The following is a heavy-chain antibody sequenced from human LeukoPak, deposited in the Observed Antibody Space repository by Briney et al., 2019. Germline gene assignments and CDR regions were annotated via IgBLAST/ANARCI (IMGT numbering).Heavy chain of an antibody. D-gene: IGHD5-18*01. CDR1: GASISSTSYY. V-gene: IGHV4-61*01. CDR3: ARDQGYSYGYYGDAFDI. Sequence: SETLSLTCTVSGASISSTSYYWGWIRQPPGKGLEWIGYIYYSGSTNYNPSLKSRVTISVDTSENQFSLKLSSVTAADTAVYYCARDQGYSYGYYGDAFDIWGQGTMVTVSS. J-gene: IGHJ3*02. CDR2: IYYSGST.